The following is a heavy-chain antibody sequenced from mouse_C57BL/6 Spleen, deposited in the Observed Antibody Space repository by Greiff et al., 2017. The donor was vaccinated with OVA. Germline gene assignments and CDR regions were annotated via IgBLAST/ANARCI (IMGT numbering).Heavy chain of an antibody. CDR1: GYAFSSSW. Sequence: VQLQQSGPELVKPGASVKLSCTASGYAFSSSWMHWVQQRPGKGLEWIGRIYPGDGDTNYNGKFKGKATLTADKSSSTAYMQLSSLTSEDSAVYCCARSEYGNYYAMGYWGQGTSVTVAS. D-gene: IGHD2-10*02. CDR2: IYPGDGDT. CDR3: ARSEYGNYYAMGY. V-gene: IGHV1-82*01. J-gene: IGHJ4*01.